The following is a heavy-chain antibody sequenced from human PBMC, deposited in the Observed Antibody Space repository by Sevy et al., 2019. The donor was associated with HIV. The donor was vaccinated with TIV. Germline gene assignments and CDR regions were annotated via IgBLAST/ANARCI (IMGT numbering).Heavy chain of an antibody. Sequence: RGYLRLSCAASGFTFSNAWMSWVRQAPGKGLERVGRIKSKTDGGTTDYAAPVKGRFTITRDDSKNTLYLQMNSLKTADPAIYYCTSDSKKRGLSALLDYWGQGTLVIVSS. CDR3: TSDSKKRGLSALLDY. V-gene: IGHV3-15*01. J-gene: IGHJ4*02. CDR1: GFTFSNAW. D-gene: IGHD3-10*01. CDR2: IKSKTDGGTT.